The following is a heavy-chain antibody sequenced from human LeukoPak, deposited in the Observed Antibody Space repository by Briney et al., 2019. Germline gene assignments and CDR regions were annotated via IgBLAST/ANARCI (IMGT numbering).Heavy chain of an antibody. CDR1: GFTFSSYA. D-gene: IGHD3-10*01. V-gene: IGHV3-23*01. J-gene: IGHJ5*02. CDR2: ISGSGGST. Sequence: GGFLRLSCAASGFTFSSYAMSWVRQAPGKGLEWVSAISGSGGSTYYADSVKGRFTISRDNSKNTLYLQMNSLRAEDTAVYYCAPGHKWFGRNWFDPWGQGTLVTVSS. CDR3: APGHKWFGRNWFDP.